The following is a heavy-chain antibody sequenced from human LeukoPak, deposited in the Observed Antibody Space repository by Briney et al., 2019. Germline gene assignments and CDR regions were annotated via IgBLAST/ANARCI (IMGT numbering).Heavy chain of an antibody. CDR1: GDSITSSHW. D-gene: IGHD4-17*01. CDR2: IFHAGST. Sequence: SGTLSLTCAVSGDSITSSHWWTWIRQPPGKGLELIGEIFHAGSTNYNSSLESRVTISVDKSKNQFSLKLTSVTAADTAVYFCARAYGDYRWFFDFWGPGILVTVSS. J-gene: IGHJ4*02. CDR3: ARAYGDYRWFFDF. V-gene: IGHV4-4*02.